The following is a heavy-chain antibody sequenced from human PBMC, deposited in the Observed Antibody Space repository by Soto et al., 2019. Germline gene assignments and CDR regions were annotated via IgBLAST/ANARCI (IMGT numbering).Heavy chain of an antibody. Sequence: SETLSLTCTVSGGSISSGDYYWSWIRQPPGKGLEWIGYIYYSGSTYYNPSLKSRVTISVDTSKNQFSLKLSSVTAADTAVYYCARGRLPDAFDIWGQGTMVTVSS. J-gene: IGHJ3*02. CDR1: GGSISSGDYY. D-gene: IGHD6-25*01. CDR3: ARGRLPDAFDI. V-gene: IGHV4-30-4*01. CDR2: IYYSGST.